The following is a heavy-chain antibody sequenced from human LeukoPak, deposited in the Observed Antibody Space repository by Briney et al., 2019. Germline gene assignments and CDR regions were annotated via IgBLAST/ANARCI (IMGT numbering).Heavy chain of an antibody. CDR1: GFTFSSYN. J-gene: IGHJ3*02. V-gene: IGHV3-48*04. CDR2: ISSSSSTI. Sequence: GGSLRLSCAVSGFTFSSYNMNWVRQAPGKGLEWVSYISSSSSTIYNADSVKGRFTISRDNAKNSLYLQMNSLRAEDTAVYYCARRGFWSGYSKRRSDAFDIWGQGTMVTVSS. CDR3: ARRGFWSGYSKRRSDAFDI. D-gene: IGHD3-3*01.